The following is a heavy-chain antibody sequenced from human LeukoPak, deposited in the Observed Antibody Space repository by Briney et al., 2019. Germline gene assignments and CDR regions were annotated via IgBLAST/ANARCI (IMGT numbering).Heavy chain of an antibody. D-gene: IGHD3-10*02. J-gene: IGHJ4*02. CDR3: AKTRFGELLSYFDY. V-gene: IGHV3-23*01. CDR2: ISGSGGST. Sequence: GGSLRLSCAASGFTFSSYAMSWVRQAPGKGLEWASAISGSGGSTYYADSVKGRFTISRDNSKNTLYLQMNSLRAEDTAVYYCAKTRFGELLSYFDYWGQGTLVTVSS. CDR1: GFTFSSYA.